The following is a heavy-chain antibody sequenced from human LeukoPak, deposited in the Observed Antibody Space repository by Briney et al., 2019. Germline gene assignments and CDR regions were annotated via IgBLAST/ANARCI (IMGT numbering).Heavy chain of an antibody. V-gene: IGHV3-23*01. D-gene: IGHD6-19*01. CDR1: GFTFSTYG. Sequence: PGGSLRLSCAASGFTFSTYGMSCVCQAPGKGLEWVSAISGNGDYTYYADSVKGRFTISRDNSKTTLFLQMNSLRAEDTALYYCAKLPQAGGDYYYIDVWGKRTTVTVSS. CDR2: ISGNGDYT. J-gene: IGHJ6*03. CDR3: AKLPQAGGDYYYIDV.